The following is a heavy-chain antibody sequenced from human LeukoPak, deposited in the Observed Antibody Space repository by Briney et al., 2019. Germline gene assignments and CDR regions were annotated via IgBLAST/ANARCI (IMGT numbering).Heavy chain of an antibody. CDR3: ARDRGEN. Sequence: GASVKVSCKASGYTFTSYAMNWVRQAPGQGLEWMGWISAYNGNTHYAQNFQGRVTMTRDTSTSTVYMELSSLRSEDTAVYYCARDRGENWGQGTLVTVSS. CDR1: GYTFTSYA. V-gene: IGHV1-18*01. CDR2: ISAYNGNT. J-gene: IGHJ4*02.